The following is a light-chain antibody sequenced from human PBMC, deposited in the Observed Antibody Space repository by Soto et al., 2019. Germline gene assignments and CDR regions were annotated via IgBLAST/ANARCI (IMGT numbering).Light chain of an antibody. CDR3: QQSYSPPPYT. V-gene: IGKV1-39*01. J-gene: IGKJ2*01. CDR1: QTIGIY. Sequence: DIQMTQSPSSLSASVGDRVTITCRASQTIGIYLNWYQQKPKTAPKILVFAASILQRDFPSRFSGSGSGTDFTLTILTLQPEDVDIYYCQQSYSPPPYTFGQGAKMEIK. CDR2: AAS.